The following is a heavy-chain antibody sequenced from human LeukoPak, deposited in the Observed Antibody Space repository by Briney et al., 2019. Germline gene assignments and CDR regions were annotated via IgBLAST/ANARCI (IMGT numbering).Heavy chain of an antibody. V-gene: IGHV1-8*01. Sequence: ASVKVSCKASGYTFTSYDINWVRQATGQGLEWMGWMNPNSGNTGYAQKFQGRVTMTRNTSISTAYMELSSLGSEDTAVYYCARGLGEPGSNWFDPWGQGTLVTVSS. D-gene: IGHD1-14*01. CDR2: MNPNSGNT. J-gene: IGHJ5*02. CDR3: ARGLGEPGSNWFDP. CDR1: GYTFTSYD.